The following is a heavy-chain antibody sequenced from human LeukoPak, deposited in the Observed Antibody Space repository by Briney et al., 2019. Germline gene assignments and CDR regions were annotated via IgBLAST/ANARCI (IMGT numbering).Heavy chain of an antibody. J-gene: IGHJ4*02. CDR3: ARDDDWNYEDY. Sequence: PGGSLRLSCAASGFTFSNYWMSWVRQAPGKGLQWVANIKQDGSEKYYVDFVKGRFTISRDNAKKSLYLQMNSLRAEDTAVYYCARDDDWNYEDYWGQGTLVTVSS. V-gene: IGHV3-7*01. D-gene: IGHD1-7*01. CDR2: IKQDGSEK. CDR1: GFTFSNYW.